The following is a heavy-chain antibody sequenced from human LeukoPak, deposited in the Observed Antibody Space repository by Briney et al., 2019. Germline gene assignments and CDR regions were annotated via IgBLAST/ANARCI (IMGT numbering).Heavy chain of an antibody. V-gene: IGHV3-64*01. D-gene: IGHD4-23*01. CDR1: GFTFSSYA. Sequence: PGGSLRLSCAASGFTFSSYAMHWVRQAPGKGLEYVSAINNNGGSTYYANSVKGRFTISRDNSKNTLYLQMGSLRAEDMAVYYCAREDEGGNYYFDLWGQGTLVTVSS. CDR3: AREDEGGNYYFDL. CDR2: INNNGGST. J-gene: IGHJ4*02.